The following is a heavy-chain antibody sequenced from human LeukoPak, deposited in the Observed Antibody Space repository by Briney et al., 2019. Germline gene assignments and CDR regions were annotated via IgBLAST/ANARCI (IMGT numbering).Heavy chain of an antibody. CDR2: IYSGGST. CDR3: ARERVVTAIELDAFDI. V-gene: IGHV3-66*01. J-gene: IGHJ3*02. Sequence: GGSLRLSCAASGFTVSSDYMSWGRQAPGRGLEWVSVIYSGGSTYYADSVKGRFTISRDNSKNTLYLQMNSLRAEDTAVYYCARERVVTAIELDAFDIWGQGTMVTVSS. CDR1: GFTVSSDY. D-gene: IGHD2-21*02.